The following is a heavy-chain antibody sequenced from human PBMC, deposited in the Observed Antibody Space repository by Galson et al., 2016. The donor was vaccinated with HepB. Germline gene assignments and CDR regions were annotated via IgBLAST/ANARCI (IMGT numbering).Heavy chain of an antibody. V-gene: IGHV3-23*02. CDR3: ARGKSAGAIDWFDP. Sequence: SLRLSCADSGFTFSNYAMAWVRQVPGKGLEWVSSITGSGDGTYYRDSVKGRFTISRDNTKNTLYSQMNSLRVDDTAIYYCARGKSAGAIDWFDPWGQGALVTVSS. CDR2: ITGSGDGT. CDR1: GFTFSNYA. D-gene: IGHD3-10*01. J-gene: IGHJ5*02.